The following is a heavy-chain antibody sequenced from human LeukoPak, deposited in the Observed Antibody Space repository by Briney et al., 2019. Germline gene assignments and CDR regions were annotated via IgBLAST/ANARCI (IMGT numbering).Heavy chain of an antibody. CDR2: ISGSGGST. CDR1: GFTFSSYA. V-gene: IGHV3-23*01. Sequence: GGSLRLSCAASGFTFSSYAMSRVRQAPGKGLEWVSAISGSGGSTYYADSVKGRFTISRDNSKNTLYLQMNSLRAEDTAVYYCAKARGFGPTYFQHWGQGTLVTVSS. CDR3: AKARGFGPTYFQH. D-gene: IGHD3-10*01. J-gene: IGHJ1*01.